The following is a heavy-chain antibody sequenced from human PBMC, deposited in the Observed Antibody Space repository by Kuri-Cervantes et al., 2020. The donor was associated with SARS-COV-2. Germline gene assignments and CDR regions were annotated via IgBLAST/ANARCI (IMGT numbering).Heavy chain of an antibody. J-gene: IGHJ4*02. D-gene: IGHD3-10*01. CDR1: GFTFSSYN. CDR2: ISASSSTI. CDR3: ARDYGYFGY. V-gene: IGHV3-48*01. Sequence: GGSLRLSCAASGFTFSSYNMNWVRQAPGKGLEWVSYISASSSTIYYADSVKGQFTISRDNAKNSLYLQMNSLRAEDTAVYYCARDYGYFGYWGQGTLVTVSS.